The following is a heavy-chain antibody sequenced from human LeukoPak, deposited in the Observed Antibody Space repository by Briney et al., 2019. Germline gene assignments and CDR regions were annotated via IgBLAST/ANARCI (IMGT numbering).Heavy chain of an antibody. CDR3: ARDGDYGDYSFDY. CDR2: IYTSGGT. CDR1: GGSISSNNW. J-gene: IGHJ4*02. V-gene: IGHV4-4*02. Sequence: SGTLSLTCAVSGGSISSNNWWSWVRQPPGKGLEWIGRIYTSGGTNYNPSLKSRVTMSVDTSKNQFSLKLSSVTAADTAVYYCARDGDYGDYSFDYWGQGTLVTVSS. D-gene: IGHD4-17*01.